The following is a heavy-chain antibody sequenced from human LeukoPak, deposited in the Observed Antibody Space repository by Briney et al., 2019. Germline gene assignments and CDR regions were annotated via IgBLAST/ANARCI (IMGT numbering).Heavy chain of an antibody. CDR1: GGTFSSYA. D-gene: IGHD4-17*01. CDR3: ARAALDYGAFD. J-gene: IGHJ4*02. V-gene: IGHV1-69*04. CDR2: IIPILGIA. Sequence: ASVKVSCKASGGTFSSYAISWVRQAPGQGLEWMGRIIPILGIANYAQKFQGRVTITADKSTSTAYMELSSLRSEDTAVYYCARAALDYGAFDWGQGTLVTVSS.